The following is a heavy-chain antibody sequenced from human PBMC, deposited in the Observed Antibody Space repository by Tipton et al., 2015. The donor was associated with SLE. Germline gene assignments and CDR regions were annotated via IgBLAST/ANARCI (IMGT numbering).Heavy chain of an antibody. CDR3: ARALWVDKDFEVPLSIRLRAFDI. J-gene: IGHJ3*02. D-gene: IGHD2/OR15-2a*01. Sequence: TLSLTCTVSDDSIGNYYWSWIRQSPGKGLEWIGYGYYIGSINYNPSLKSRLTISVDTSKNQFSLRLSSVSAADTAMYYCARALWVDKDFEVPLSIRLRAFDIWSQGRMVTVSS. CDR2: GYYIGSI. CDR1: DDSIGNYY. V-gene: IGHV4-59*01.